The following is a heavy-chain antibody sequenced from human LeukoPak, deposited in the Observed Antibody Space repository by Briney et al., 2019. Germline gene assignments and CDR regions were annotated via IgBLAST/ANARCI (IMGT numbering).Heavy chain of an antibody. Sequence: ASVKVSCKASGYTFTSYDINWVRQATGQGLEWMGWMNPNSGNTGYAQKLQGRVTMTTDTSTSTAYMELRSLRSDDTAVYYCARDGSRRDGYNSRAFDYWGQGTLVTVSS. CDR1: GYTFTSYD. CDR3: ARDGSRRDGYNSRAFDY. D-gene: IGHD5-24*01. J-gene: IGHJ4*02. CDR2: MNPNSGNT. V-gene: IGHV1-8*02.